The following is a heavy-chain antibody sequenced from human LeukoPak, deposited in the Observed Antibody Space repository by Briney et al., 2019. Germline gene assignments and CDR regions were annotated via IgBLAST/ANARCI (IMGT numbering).Heavy chain of an antibody. Sequence: SVKVSCKASGGTFSSYAISWVRQAPGQGLEWMGGIFPIVGAATYAQKFEGRLTISKDEFTTTAYMELSGLRSQDTAVYYCATFVGTGNDNWGQGTLITVSS. CDR1: GGTFSSYA. CDR2: IFPIVGAA. J-gene: IGHJ4*02. D-gene: IGHD7-27*01. CDR3: ATFVGTGNDN. V-gene: IGHV1-69*05.